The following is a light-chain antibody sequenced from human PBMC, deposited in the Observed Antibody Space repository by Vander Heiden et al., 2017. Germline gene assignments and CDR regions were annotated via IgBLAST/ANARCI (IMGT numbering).Light chain of an antibody. Sequence: DIVMTQSPDSLAVSLGERATINCKSSQSVLYSSNNKNYLAWYQQKPGQPPKLLIYWASTRESGVPDRFSGSGSGTDFTLTIFSLQAEDVAVYYCQQDYSTPQTFGPGTKVDIK. J-gene: IGKJ3*01. CDR1: QSVLYSSNNKNY. V-gene: IGKV4-1*01. CDR3: QQDYSTPQT. CDR2: WAS.